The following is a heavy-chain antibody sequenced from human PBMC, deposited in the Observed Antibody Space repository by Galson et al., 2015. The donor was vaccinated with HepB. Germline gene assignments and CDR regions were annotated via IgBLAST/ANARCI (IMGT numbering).Heavy chain of an antibody. CDR2: ISSSSSYI. D-gene: IGHD3-3*01. CDR3: ARAGAFWSGYYWMGYNWFDP. J-gene: IGHJ5*02. CDR1: GFTFSSYS. Sequence: SLRLSCAASGFTFSSYSMNWVRQAPGKGLEWVSSISSSSSYIYYADSVKGRFTISRDNAKNSLYLQMNSLRAEDTAVYYCARAGAFWSGYYWMGYNWFDPWGQGTLVTVSS. V-gene: IGHV3-21*01.